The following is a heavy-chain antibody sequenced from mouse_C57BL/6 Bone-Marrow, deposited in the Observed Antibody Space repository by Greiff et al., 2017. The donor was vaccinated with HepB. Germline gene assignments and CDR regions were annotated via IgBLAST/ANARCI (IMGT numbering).Heavy chain of an antibody. V-gene: IGHV1-58*01. CDR3: ARGLTPYFDV. CDR2: IYIGNGYT. CDR1: GYTFTSYG. Sequence: EVQLQESGAELVRPGSSVKMSCKTSGYTFTSYGINWVKQRPGQGLEWIGYIYIGNGYTEYNEKFKSKATLTVDKPSSTAYMRLSSLTSEDSAVYYCARGLTPYFDVWGTGTTVTVSS. D-gene: IGHD1-1*01. J-gene: IGHJ1*03.